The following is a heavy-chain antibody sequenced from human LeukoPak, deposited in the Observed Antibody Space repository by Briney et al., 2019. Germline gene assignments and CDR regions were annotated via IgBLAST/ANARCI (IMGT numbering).Heavy chain of an antibody. CDR3: ARGMGNIVVVPAASVGAQLELRVYYFGY. CDR2: IYHSGST. V-gene: IGHV4-30-2*01. D-gene: IGHD2-2*01. J-gene: IGHJ4*02. CDR1: GGSISSGGYY. Sequence: SQTLSLTCTVSGGSISSGGYYWSWIRQPPGKGLEWIGYIYHSGSTYYNPSLKSRVTISVDRSKNQFSLRLSSVTAADTAVYYCARGMGNIVVVPAASVGAQLELRVYYFGYWGQGTLVTVSS.